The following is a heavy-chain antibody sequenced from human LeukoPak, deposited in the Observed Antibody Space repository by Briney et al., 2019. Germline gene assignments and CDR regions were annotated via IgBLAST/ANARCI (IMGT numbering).Heavy chain of an antibody. J-gene: IGHJ4*02. CDR1: GYTFTGYY. CDR2: INPNSGGT. CDR3: ARDAPHGDYQVY. Sequence: ASVNVSCKASGYTFTGYYMHWVRQAPGQGLEWMGWINPNSGGTNYAQKFQGRVTMPRDTSISTAYMELSRLRSDDTAVYYWARDAPHGDYQVYWGQGTLVTVSS. D-gene: IGHD5-12*01. V-gene: IGHV1-2*02.